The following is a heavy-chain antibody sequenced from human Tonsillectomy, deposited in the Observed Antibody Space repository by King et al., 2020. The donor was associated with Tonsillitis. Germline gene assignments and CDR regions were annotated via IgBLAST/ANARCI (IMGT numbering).Heavy chain of an antibody. J-gene: IGHJ6*02. D-gene: IGHD3-10*01. Sequence: VQLVEAGGGLVKPRGSLRLSCAASGFTFSDHYMSWIRQAPGKGLEWVSYISSSCCTINYADSVQGRLTISRYNAKNSLYLQMNSLRGEDTAVYYCARDRWFGGVWGQGTTVIVSS. V-gene: IGHV3-11*01. CDR3: ARDRWFGGV. CDR1: GFTFSDHY. CDR2: ISSSCCTI.